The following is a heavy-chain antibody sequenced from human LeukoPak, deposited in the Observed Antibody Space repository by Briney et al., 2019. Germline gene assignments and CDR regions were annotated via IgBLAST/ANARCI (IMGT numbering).Heavy chain of an antibody. V-gene: IGHV3-30-3*01. CDR2: ISYDGSNK. D-gene: IGHD3-10*01. CDR1: GFTFSSYA. CDR3: ARDRPESPTTFLWFGIFDY. J-gene: IGHJ4*02. Sequence: PGGSLRLSCAASGFTFSSYAMHWVRQAPGKGLEWVAVISYDGSNKYYADSVKGRFTISRDNSKNTLYLQMNSLRAEDTAVYYCARDRPESPTTFLWFGIFDYWGQGTLVTVSS.